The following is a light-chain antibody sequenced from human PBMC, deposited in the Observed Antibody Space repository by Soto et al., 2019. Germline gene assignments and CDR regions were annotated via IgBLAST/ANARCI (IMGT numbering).Light chain of an antibody. CDR3: QQRHVDPST. CDR2: AGT. J-gene: IGKJ4*01. Sequence: IQLTQSPSSLSASVGDRVTITCRASQDINSYLAWYQQKPGKAPNLLIYAGTSLQSGVPSRYSGSGSGTEFTLTISSLPPEDFATYYCQQRHVDPSTFGGGTKVE. V-gene: IGKV1-9*01. CDR1: QDINSY.